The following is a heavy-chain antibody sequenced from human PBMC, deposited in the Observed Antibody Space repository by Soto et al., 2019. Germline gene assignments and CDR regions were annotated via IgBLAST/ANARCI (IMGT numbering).Heavy chain of an antibody. D-gene: IGHD4-17*01. J-gene: IGHJ4*02. V-gene: IGHV4-59*01. CDR3: ARADGDYFGYFDY. CDR2: IYYSGST. CDR1: GGSISSYY. Sequence: PSETLSLTCTVSGGSISSYYWSWIRQPPGKGLEWIGYIYYSGSTNYNPSLKSRVTISVDTSKNQFSLKLSSVTAADAAVYYCARADGDYFGYFDYWGQGTLVTVSS.